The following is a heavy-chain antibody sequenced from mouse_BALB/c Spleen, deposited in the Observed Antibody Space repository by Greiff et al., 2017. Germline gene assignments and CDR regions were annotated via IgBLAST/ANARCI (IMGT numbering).Heavy chain of an antibody. D-gene: IGHD2-1*01. CDR1: GFNIKDTY. V-gene: IGHV14-3*02. J-gene: IGHJ2*01. CDR2: IDPANGNT. Sequence: VQLKESGAELVKPGASVKLSCTASGFNIKDTYMHWVKQRPEQGLEWIGRIDPANGNTKYDPKFQGKATITADTSSNTAYLQLSSLTSEDTAVYYCASIYYGNGYWGQGTTRTVSS. CDR3: ASIYYGNGY.